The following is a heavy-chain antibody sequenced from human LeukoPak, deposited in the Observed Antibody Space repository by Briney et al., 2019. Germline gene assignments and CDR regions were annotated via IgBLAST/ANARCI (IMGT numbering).Heavy chain of an antibody. D-gene: IGHD5-18*01. CDR2: ISPNSGGT. CDR3: ARARYSYGYPFDY. CDR1: GYTFTGYY. V-gene: IGHV1-2*02. Sequence: ASVKVSCKASGYTFTGYYMHWVRQAPGQGLEWMGWISPNSGGTNYAQKFQGRVTMTRDTSISTAYMELSRLRSDDTAVYYCARARYSYGYPFDYWGQGTLVTVSS. J-gene: IGHJ4*02.